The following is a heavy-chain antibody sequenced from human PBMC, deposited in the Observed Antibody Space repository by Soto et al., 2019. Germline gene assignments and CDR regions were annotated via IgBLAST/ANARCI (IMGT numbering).Heavy chain of an antibody. Sequence: ASLKVSCKTSGYNFTQYGLHCGRLTNGQRPEWMGWVNAGNGNTKYPLKLQGRVTITRDTSASTAHMELSSLRSEDTAIYYCARERVINVWAEAYLEYWGQGTVVTVSS. CDR2: VNAGNGNT. J-gene: IGHJ4*02. V-gene: IGHV1-3*01. D-gene: IGHD2-21*01. CDR1: GYNFTQYG. CDR3: ARERVINVWAEAYLEY.